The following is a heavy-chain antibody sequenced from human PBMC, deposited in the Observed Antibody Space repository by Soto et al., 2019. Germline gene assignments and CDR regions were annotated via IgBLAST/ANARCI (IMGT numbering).Heavy chain of an antibody. J-gene: IGHJ4*02. CDR2: INHSGST. Sequence: SETLSLTCAVYGGSFSGYYWSWIRQPPGKGLEWIGEINHSGSTNYNPSLKSRVTISVDTSKNQFSLKLSSVTAADTAVYYCARVVMETFDYWGQGTLVTVSS. D-gene: IGHD3-22*01. CDR1: GGSFSGYY. CDR3: ARVVMETFDY. V-gene: IGHV4-34*01.